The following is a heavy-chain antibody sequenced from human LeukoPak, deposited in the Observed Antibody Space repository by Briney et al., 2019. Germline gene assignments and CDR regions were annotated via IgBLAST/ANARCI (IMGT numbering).Heavy chain of an antibody. Sequence: GGSLRLSCAASGFTFSSYSMNWVRQAPGKGLEWVSSISSSSSYIYYADSVKGRFTISRDNAKNSLYLQMNSLRAEDTAVYYCARDREDFKNIVVVPAAIAYYYYYGMDVWGQGTTVTVSS. D-gene: IGHD2-2*01. CDR2: ISSSSSYI. V-gene: IGHV3-21*01. CDR1: GFTFSSYS. CDR3: ARDREDFKNIVVVPAAIAYYYYYGMDV. J-gene: IGHJ6*02.